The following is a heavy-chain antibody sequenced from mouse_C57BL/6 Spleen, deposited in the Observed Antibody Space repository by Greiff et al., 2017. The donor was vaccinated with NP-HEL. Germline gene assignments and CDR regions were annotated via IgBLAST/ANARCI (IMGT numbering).Heavy chain of an antibody. J-gene: IGHJ2*01. D-gene: IGHD1-1*01. CDR2: YPGSGNTY. CDR3: RSFTTVVAPDY. Sequence: VQLKQSGPELVKPGASVKMSCKASGYTFTDYYMHWVKQKPGKGLEWIGEIYPGSGNTYYNEKFKGKATLTADTSSSTAYMQLSSLTSEDSAVYFCARSFTTVVAPDYWGQGTTLTVSS. CDR1: YTFTDYYM. V-gene: IGHV1-83*01.